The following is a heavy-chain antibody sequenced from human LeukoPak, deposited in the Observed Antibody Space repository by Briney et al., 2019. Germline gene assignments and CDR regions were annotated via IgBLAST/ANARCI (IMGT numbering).Heavy chain of an antibody. CDR3: ARGRIPYYYDSSGYPREYYYYMDV. CDR2: MNPNSGNT. J-gene: IGHJ6*03. V-gene: IGHV1-8*01. Sequence: ASVKVSCKASGYTFTSYDINWVRQATGQGLEWMGWMNPNSGNTGYAQKFQGRVTMTRNTSISTAYMELSSLRSEDTAVYYCARGRIPYYYDSSGYPREYYYYMDVWGKGTTVTVSS. CDR1: GYTFTSYD. D-gene: IGHD3-22*01.